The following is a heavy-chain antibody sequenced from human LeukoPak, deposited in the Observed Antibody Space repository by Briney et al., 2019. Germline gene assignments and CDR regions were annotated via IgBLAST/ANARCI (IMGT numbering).Heavy chain of an antibody. D-gene: IGHD6-13*01. CDR2: IGISAGST. CDR3: AAYSSSW. Sequence: PGGSLRLSCEASGSTFDNYAMSWVRQAPGKGLEWVSTIGISAGSTYYADAVKGRFTISRDNSKNTLYLQMNSLRAEDTAVYYCAAYSSSWRGQGTLVTVSS. J-gene: IGHJ4*02. V-gene: IGHV3-23*01. CDR1: GSTFDNYA.